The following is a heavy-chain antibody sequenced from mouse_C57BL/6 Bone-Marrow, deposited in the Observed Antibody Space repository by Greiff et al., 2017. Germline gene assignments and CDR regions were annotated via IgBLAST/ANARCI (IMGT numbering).Heavy chain of an antibody. D-gene: IGHD5-1-1*01. Sequence: EVQLQQSGAELVRPGASVKLSCTASGFNIKDDYMHWVKQRPEQGLEWIGWIDPENGDTEYASKFQGKATITADTSSNTAYLQLSSLTSEDTAVYYCTLYLYVDVWGTGTTVTVSS. CDR2: IDPENGDT. CDR3: TLYLYVDV. J-gene: IGHJ1*03. CDR1: GFNIKDDY. V-gene: IGHV14-4*01.